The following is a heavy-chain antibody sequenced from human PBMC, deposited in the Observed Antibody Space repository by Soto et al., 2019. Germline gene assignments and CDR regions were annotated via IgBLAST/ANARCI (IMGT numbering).Heavy chain of an antibody. CDR2: IWYDGSNK. J-gene: IGHJ4*02. CDR3: ARDLGGDSSSWYLGY. D-gene: IGHD6-13*01. Sequence: QVQLVESGGGVVQPGRSLRLSCAASGFTFSSYGMHWVRQAPGEGLEWVAVIWYDGSNKYYADSVKGRFTISRDNSKNTLYLQMNSLRAEDTAVYYCARDLGGDSSSWYLGYWGQGTLVTVSS. V-gene: IGHV3-33*01. CDR1: GFTFSSYG.